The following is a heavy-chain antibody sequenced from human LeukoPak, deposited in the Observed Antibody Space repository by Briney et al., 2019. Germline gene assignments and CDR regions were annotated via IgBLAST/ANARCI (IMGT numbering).Heavy chain of an antibody. CDR1: GFTFSRYA. Sequence: GGSLRLSCAASGFTFSRYAMNWVRQAPGKGLEWVSSVGNASPYIYYADSVKGRFTFSRDNAKNSLYLQMNSLRDEDTAVYYWARGDDLQQRNDALDIWGQGTMVTVSS. V-gene: IGHV3-21*01. CDR2: VGNASPYI. D-gene: IGHD1-1*01. J-gene: IGHJ3*02. CDR3: ARGDDLQQRNDALDI.